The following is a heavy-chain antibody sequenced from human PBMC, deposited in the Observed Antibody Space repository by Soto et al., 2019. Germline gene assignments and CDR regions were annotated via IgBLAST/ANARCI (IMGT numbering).Heavy chain of an antibody. CDR1: GGSISSGDYY. V-gene: IGHV4-30-4*02. D-gene: IGHD3-10*01. J-gene: IGHJ5*02. Sequence: SETLSLTCTVSGGSISSGDYYWSWIRQPPGKGLEWIGYIYYSGSTYYNPSLKSRVTISVDTSKNQFSLRLSSVTAADTAVYYCARDPGSGSYYGWFDPWGQATLVTVS. CDR3: ARDPGSGSYYGWFDP. CDR2: IYYSGST.